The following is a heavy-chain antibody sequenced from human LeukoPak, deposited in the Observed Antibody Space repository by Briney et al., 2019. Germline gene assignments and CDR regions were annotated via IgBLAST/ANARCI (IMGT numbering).Heavy chain of an antibody. CDR2: IYYSGST. CDR1: DGSISSYY. V-gene: IGHV4-59*01. D-gene: IGHD3-3*01. CDR3: ARDTLIFGVVYGVGAFDI. J-gene: IGHJ3*02. Sequence: SETLSLTCTVSDGSISSYYWSWVRQPPGKGLEWIGYIYYSGSTNYNPSLKSRVTISVDTSKNQFSLKLSSVTAADTAVYYCARDTLIFGVVYGVGAFDIWGQGTMVTVSS.